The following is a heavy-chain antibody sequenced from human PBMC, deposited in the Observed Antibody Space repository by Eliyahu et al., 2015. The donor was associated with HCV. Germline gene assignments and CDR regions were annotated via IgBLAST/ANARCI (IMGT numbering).Heavy chain of an antibody. J-gene: IGHJ6*02. D-gene: IGHD3-9*01. CDR2: ISYDGSNK. CDR1: GFXFSXXP. CDR3: ARAYDILTGYSPDMDV. V-gene: IGHV3-30*01. Sequence: QVQLVESGGGVVQPGRSLRLSCAASGFXFSXXPMHWVRQAPGKGLQWVAVISYDGSNKYYADSVKGRFTISRDNSKNTLYLQMNSLRAEDTAVYYCARAYDILTGYSPDMDVWGQGTTVTVSS.